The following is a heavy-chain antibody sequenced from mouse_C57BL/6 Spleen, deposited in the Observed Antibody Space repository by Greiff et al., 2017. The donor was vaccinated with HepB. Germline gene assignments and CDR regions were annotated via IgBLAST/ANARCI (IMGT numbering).Heavy chain of an antibody. J-gene: IGHJ4*01. Sequence: QVTLKVSGPGILQSSQTLSLTCSFSGFSLSTSGMGVSWIRQPSGKGLEWLAHIYWDDDKRYNPSLKSRLTISKDTSRNQVILKITSVDTADTATDFYARVRHDYYAMDYWGQGTSVTVSS. CDR1: GFSLSTSGMG. D-gene: IGHD2-14*01. CDR3: ARVRHDYYAMDY. V-gene: IGHV8-12*01. CDR2: IYWDDDK.